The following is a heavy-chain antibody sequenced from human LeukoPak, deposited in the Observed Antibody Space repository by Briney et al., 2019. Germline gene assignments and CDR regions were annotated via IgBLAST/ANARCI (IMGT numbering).Heavy chain of an antibody. Sequence: PGGSLRLSCAASGFTFSSYALSWVRQAPGKGLEWVSGLSGGGGSTYYADSVKGRFTISRDNSKNTLYLQMNSLRAEDTAVYYCAKVIVSVDTAIDYWGQGTLVTVSS. CDR1: GFTFSSYA. V-gene: IGHV3-23*01. J-gene: IGHJ4*02. CDR3: AKVIVSVDTAIDY. CDR2: LSGGGGST. D-gene: IGHD5-18*01.